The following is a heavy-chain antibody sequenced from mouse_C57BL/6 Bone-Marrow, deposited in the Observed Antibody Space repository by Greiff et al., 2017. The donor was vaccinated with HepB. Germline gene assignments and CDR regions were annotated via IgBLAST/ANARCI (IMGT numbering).Heavy chain of an antibody. Sequence: VQLQQPGAELVKPGASVKMSCKASGYTFTSYWITWVKQRPGQGLEWIGDIYPGSGSTNYNEKFKSKATLTVDTSSSTAYMQLSSLTSEASAVYYCANYYGSLYAMDYWGQGTSVTVSS. CDR2: IYPGSGST. CDR1: GYTFTSYW. J-gene: IGHJ4*01. D-gene: IGHD1-1*01. CDR3: ANYYGSLYAMDY. V-gene: IGHV1-55*01.